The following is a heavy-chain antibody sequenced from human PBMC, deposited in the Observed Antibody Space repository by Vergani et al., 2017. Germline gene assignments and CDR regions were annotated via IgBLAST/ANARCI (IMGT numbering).Heavy chain of an antibody. CDR2: ISSSSGTI. CDR1: GFTFSSYS. J-gene: IGHJ4*02. CDR3: ARDSAYYGSGAVDF. V-gene: IGHV3-48*01. Sequence: EVQLVESGGGLVQPGGSPRLSCVASGFTFSSYSMNWVRQAPGKGLEWVSDISSSSGTIYYADSVKGRFTISRHNAKNSLYLQMNSLRAEDTAVYYCARDSAYYGSGAVDFWGQGTLVTVSS. D-gene: IGHD3-10*01.